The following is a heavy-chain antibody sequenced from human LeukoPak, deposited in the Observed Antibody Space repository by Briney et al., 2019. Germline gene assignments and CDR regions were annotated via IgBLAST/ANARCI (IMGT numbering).Heavy chain of an antibody. CDR2: IYYSGST. Sequence: SETLSLTCTVSGGSISSYYWSWIRQPSGKGLEWIGYIYYSGSTNYNPSLKSRVTISVDTSKNQFSLKLSSVTAADTAVYYCARKIVEYSSSSDYFDYWGQGTLVTVSS. CDR3: ARKIVEYSSSSDYFDY. V-gene: IGHV4-59*08. CDR1: GGSISSYY. J-gene: IGHJ4*02. D-gene: IGHD6-6*01.